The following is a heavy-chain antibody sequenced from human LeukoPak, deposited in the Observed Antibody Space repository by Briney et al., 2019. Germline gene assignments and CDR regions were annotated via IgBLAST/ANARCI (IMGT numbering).Heavy chain of an antibody. J-gene: IGHJ3*02. Sequence: GGSLRLSCAASGFTFSSYAMSWVRQAPGKGLEWVSAISGSGGSTYYADSVKGRFTISRDNSKNTLYLQMNSLRAEDTAVYYCAKDQDYDFWSGSSNDAFDIWGQGTMVTVSS. CDR3: AKDQDYDFWSGSSNDAFDI. V-gene: IGHV3-23*01. D-gene: IGHD3-3*01. CDR2: ISGSGGST. CDR1: GFTFSSYA.